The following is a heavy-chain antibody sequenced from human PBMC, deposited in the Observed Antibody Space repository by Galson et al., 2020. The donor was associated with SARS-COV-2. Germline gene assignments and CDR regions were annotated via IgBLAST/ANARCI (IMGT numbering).Heavy chain of an antibody. CDR3: ARENWGSSDY. J-gene: IGHJ4*02. CDR2: IWYDESNK. CDR1: GFTFSSYG. D-gene: IGHD7-27*01. V-gene: IGHV3-33*01. Sequence: GESLKISCAASGFTFSSYGMHWVRQAPGKGLEWVAVIWYDESNKYYADSVKGRFTISRDISKNTLYLQMNSLRGEDTAVYYCARENWGSSDYWGQGTPVTVSS.